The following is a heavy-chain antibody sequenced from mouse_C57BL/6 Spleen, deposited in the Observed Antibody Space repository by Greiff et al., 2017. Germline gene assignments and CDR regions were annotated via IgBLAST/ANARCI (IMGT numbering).Heavy chain of an antibody. CDR2: IDPDNGDT. CDR1: GFNIKDYY. V-gene: IGHV14-4*01. Sequence: VQLQQSGAELVRPGASVKLSCTASGFNIKDYYMHWVKQRPEQGLEWIGWIDPDNGDTEYDSKFKGKATITADTSSNTAYLQLSSLTSEDTAVYYYSARILTGKHLDYWGQGTTVTVSS. CDR3: SARILTGKHLDY. J-gene: IGHJ2*01. D-gene: IGHD4-1*01.